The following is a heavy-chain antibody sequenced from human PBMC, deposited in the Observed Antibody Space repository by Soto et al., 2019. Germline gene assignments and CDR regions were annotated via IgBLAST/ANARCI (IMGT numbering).Heavy chain of an antibody. Sequence: SETLSLTCTVSGGSISGYYWSWIRQPPGKGLEWIGNVYYSGGAKYNPSVKRRVPISVDTSKNQFSLNLSSVTAADTAVYYCTRDGDGRMTTNPYYYYGMDVWGPGITVTVS. CDR1: GGSISGYY. V-gene: IGHV4-59*01. J-gene: IGHJ6*02. D-gene: IGHD2-21*02. CDR3: TRDGDGRMTTNPYYYYGMDV. CDR2: VYYSGGA.